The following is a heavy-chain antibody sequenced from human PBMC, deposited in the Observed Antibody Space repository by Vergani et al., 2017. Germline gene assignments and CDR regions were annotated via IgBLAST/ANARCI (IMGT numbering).Heavy chain of an antibody. V-gene: IGHV3-21*01. CDR3: ARGGPPVGKLFRDY. CDR2: ISSSSSYI. D-gene: IGHD2-15*01. CDR1: GFTFSSYS. J-gene: IGHJ4*02. Sequence: EVQLVESGGGLVKPGGSLRLSCAASGFTFSSYSMNWVRQAPGKGLEWVSSISSSSSYIYYADSVKDRFTISRDNAKNSLYLQMNSLRAEDTAVYYCARGGPPVGKLFRDYWGQGTLVTVSS.